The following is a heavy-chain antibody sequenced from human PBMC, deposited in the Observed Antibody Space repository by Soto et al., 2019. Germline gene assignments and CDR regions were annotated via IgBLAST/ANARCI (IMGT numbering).Heavy chain of an antibody. J-gene: IGHJ6*03. CDR3: TKRITGTLYYYYMDV. CDR2: IKSKTDGGTT. CDR1: GFTFSNAW. D-gene: IGHD1-20*01. V-gene: IGHV3-15*01. Sequence: GGSLRLSCAASGFTFSNAWMSWVRQAPGKGLEWVGRIKSKTDGGTTDYAGPVKGRFTISREDSKNTLYLQMNSLKTEDTALYYCTKRITGTLYYYYMDVWGKGTTVTVSS.